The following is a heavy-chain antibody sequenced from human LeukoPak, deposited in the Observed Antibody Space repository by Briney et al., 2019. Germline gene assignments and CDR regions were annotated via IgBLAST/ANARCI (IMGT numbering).Heavy chain of an antibody. J-gene: IGHJ4*02. Sequence: PSETLSLTCTVSGGSISTTNYYWGWIRQSPGKGLEWFGCVYYSGSTYYNPSLKSRVTISVDTSQNQFSLQLTSVTAADTAVYYCARRTTYYGWRPSESPSCFDYWGQGVLVTVSS. CDR3: ARRTTYYGWRPSESPSCFDY. CDR1: GGSISTTNYY. V-gene: IGHV4-39*07. D-gene: IGHD2-21*01. CDR2: VYYSGST.